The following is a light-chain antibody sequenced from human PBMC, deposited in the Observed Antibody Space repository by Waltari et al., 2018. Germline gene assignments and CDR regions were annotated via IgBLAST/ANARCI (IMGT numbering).Light chain of an antibody. J-gene: IGKJ4*01. V-gene: IGKV1-5*03. CDR2: MAS. CDR1: QSISTW. CDR3: QHYNGYPVT. Sequence: DIQMTQSPSTLSASVGDRVTITCRASQSISTWLAWYQQKPGKAPKLLIYMASSLESGVSSRFSGSGSGTEFTLSIISLQPADSATYYCQHYNGYPVTFGGGTKVEIK.